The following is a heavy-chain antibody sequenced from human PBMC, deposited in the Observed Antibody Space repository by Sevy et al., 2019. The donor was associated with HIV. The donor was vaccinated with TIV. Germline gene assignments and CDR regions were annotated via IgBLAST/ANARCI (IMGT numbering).Heavy chain of an antibody. CDR3: ARQGCSSTSCYFKGQYYDFWSGYVYFDY. J-gene: IGHJ4*02. V-gene: IGHV5-51*01. CDR1: GYSFTSYW. D-gene: IGHD3-3*01. Sequence: GESLKIPCKGSGYSFTSYWIGWVRQMPGKGLEWMGIIYPGDSDTRYSPSFQGQVTISADKSISTAYLQWSSLKASDTAMYYCARQGCSSTSCYFKGQYYDFWSGYVYFDYWGQGTLVTVSS. CDR2: IYPGDSDT.